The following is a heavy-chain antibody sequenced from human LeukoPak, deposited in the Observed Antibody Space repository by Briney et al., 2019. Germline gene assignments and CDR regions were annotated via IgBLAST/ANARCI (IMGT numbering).Heavy chain of an antibody. CDR1: GASINSYY. CDR3: ARTFCSGGNCFHFDY. Sequence: PSETLSLTCTVSGASINSYYFTWIRQPAGKGLEWIGRVFSDGATDYNPSLQSRVTMSLDTSKNQVSLELSSVAAADTAVYYCARTFCSGGNCFHFDYWGQGTLVTVSS. J-gene: IGHJ4*02. V-gene: IGHV4-4*07. D-gene: IGHD2-15*01. CDR2: VFSDGAT.